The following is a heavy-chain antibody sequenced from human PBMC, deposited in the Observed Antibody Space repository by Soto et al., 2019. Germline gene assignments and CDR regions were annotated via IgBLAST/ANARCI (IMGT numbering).Heavy chain of an antibody. Sequence: PGKGLEWVSSISSSSSYINYADSMKGRFTISRDNAKNSLYLQMNSLRAEDTAVYYCARVGTYYGSGSPYYSDYWGQGTLVTVSS. CDR3: ARVGTYYGSGSPYYSDY. D-gene: IGHD3-10*01. V-gene: IGHV3-21*01. CDR2: ISSSSSYI. J-gene: IGHJ4*02.